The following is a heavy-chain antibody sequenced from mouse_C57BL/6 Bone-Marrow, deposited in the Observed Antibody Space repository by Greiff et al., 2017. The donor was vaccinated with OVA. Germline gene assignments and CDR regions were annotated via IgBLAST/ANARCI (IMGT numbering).Heavy chain of an antibody. Sequence: VQLQESGAELAGPGASVTLSCTASGYTFTSYGISWVQQRTGQGLEWIGEIYPRSGNTYYYEKFKGMATLTADKSSSTAYMELRSLTAEDSAVYWCARLVWFADWGQGTLVTVSA. J-gene: IGHJ3*01. CDR2: IYPRSGNT. CDR3: ARLVWFAD. CDR1: GYTFTSYG. V-gene: IGHV1-81*01.